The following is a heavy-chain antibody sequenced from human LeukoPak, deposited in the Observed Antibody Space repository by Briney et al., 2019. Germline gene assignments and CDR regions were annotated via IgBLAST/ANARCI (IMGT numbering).Heavy chain of an antibody. Sequence: SETLSLTCAVYGGSFSGYYWSWIRQPAGKGLEWIGRIYTSGSTNYNPSLKSRVTISVDTSKNQFSLKLSSVTAADTAVYYCARKGSGSYYNNWFDPWGQGTLVTVSS. D-gene: IGHD3-10*01. CDR2: IYTSGST. J-gene: IGHJ5*02. CDR1: GGSFSGYY. CDR3: ARKGSGSYYNNWFDP. V-gene: IGHV4-59*10.